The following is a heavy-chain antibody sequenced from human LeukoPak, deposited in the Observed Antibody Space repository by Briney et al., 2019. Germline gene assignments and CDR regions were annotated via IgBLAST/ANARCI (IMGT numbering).Heavy chain of an antibody. CDR1: GGSFSGYY. CDR2: INHSGST. J-gene: IGHJ6*02. V-gene: IGHV4-34*01. CDR3: ARGRRARLSIAAAGTVPYYYGMDV. D-gene: IGHD6-13*01. Sequence: SETLSLTCAVYGGSFSGYYWSSIRQPPGKGLEWIGEINHSGSTNYNPSLKSRVTISVDTSKNQFSLKLSSVTAADTAVYYCARGRRARLSIAAAGTVPYYYGMDVWGQGTTVTVSS.